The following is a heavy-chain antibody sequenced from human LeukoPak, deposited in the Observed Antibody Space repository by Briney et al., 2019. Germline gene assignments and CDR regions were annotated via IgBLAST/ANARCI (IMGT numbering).Heavy chain of an antibody. V-gene: IGHV1-18*01. CDR3: ARDNIVVVPAAPPGPPDDY. J-gene: IGHJ4*02. CDR1: GYTFTSYG. Sequence: ASVKVSYKASGYTFTSYGISWVRQAPGQGLAWMGWISAYNGNTNYAQKLQGRVTMTTDTSTSTAYMELRSLRSDDTAVYYCARDNIVVVPAAPPGPPDDYWGQGTLVTVSS. CDR2: ISAYNGNT. D-gene: IGHD2-2*01.